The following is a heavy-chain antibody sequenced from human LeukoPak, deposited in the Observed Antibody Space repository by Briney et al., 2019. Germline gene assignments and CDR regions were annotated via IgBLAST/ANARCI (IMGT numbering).Heavy chain of an antibody. Sequence: SVTLSLTCTVSGGSISSGDYYWSWIRQPPGKGLEWIGYIYYSGSTYYNPSLKSRVTISVDTSKNQFSLKLSSVTAADTAVYYCARETGSGSYYSILDYWGQGMLVTVSS. V-gene: IGHV4-30-4*01. CDR1: GGSISSGDYY. J-gene: IGHJ4*02. D-gene: IGHD3-10*01. CDR2: IYYSGST. CDR3: ARETGSGSYYSILDY.